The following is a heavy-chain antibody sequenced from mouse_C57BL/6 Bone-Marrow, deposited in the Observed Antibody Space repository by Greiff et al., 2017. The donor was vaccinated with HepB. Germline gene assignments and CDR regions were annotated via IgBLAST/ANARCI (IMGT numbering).Heavy chain of an antibody. D-gene: IGHD2-3*01. CDR2: IYYSGTI. CDR3: ARDPDGYYWYFDV. V-gene: IGHV3-5*01. Sequence: DVQLQESGPGLVKPSQTVFLTCTVTGISITTGNYRWSWIRQFTGNKLEWIGYIYYSGTITYNPSRTSRTTITRDTPKNQFFLEMNSLTAEDTATYYCARDPDGYYWYFDVWGTGTTVTVSS. J-gene: IGHJ1*03. CDR1: GISITTGNYR.